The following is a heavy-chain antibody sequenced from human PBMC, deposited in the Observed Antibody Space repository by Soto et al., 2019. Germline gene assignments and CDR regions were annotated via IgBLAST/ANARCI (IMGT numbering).Heavy chain of an antibody. J-gene: IGHJ4*02. Sequence: QVQLQESGPGLVKPSGTLSLTCAVSGGSISSSNWWSWVRQPPGKGLEWVGEIDHSGSTNYNPSPKSRVTISVDKSKHQFSLKLSSGTATATAVYYCARTVAVAGMVYWGQGTLVTVSS. V-gene: IGHV4-4*02. CDR2: IDHSGST. CDR3: ARTVAVAGMVY. D-gene: IGHD6-19*01. CDR1: GGSISSSNW.